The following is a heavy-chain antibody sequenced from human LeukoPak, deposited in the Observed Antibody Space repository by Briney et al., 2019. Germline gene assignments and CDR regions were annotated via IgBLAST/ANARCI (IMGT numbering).Heavy chain of an antibody. D-gene: IGHD2-2*01. V-gene: IGHV3-30*01. J-gene: IGHJ4*02. CDR3: ARDYVGYCTGASCYESYFDH. Sequence: GGSLRLSCAASGFTFSSYAMHWVRQAPGKGLEWVAIISYDGSNNDYADYVKGRFTISRDNSENTLYLQMNSLRTEDTAVYYCARDYVGYCTGASCYESYFDHWGQGTLVTVSS. CDR1: GFTFSSYA. CDR2: ISYDGSNN.